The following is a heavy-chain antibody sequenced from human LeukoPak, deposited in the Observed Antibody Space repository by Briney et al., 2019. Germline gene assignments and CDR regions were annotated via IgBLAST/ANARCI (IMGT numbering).Heavy chain of an antibody. CDR2: IYYSGST. CDR3: ARTTEGYCRGRSCYSYYYYMDV. CDR1: GGSISSYY. Sequence: PSETLSLTCTVSGGSISSYYWSWIRQPPGKGLEWIGYIYYSGSTNYNPSLKSRVTISVDTSKNQFSLKLSSVAAADTAVYYCARTTEGYCRGRSCYSYYYYMDVGGKGTRVTVSS. D-gene: IGHD2-15*01. V-gene: IGHV4-59*01. J-gene: IGHJ6*03.